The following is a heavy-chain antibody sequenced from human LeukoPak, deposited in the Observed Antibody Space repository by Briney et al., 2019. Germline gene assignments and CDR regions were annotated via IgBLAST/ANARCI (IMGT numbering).Heavy chain of an antibody. J-gene: IGHJ5*01. V-gene: IGHV3-43*01. Sequence: GGSLRLSCAASGFTFKTYTMHWVRQSPGKGLEWVSLIRGKGDYSYYADSVRGRFTVSRDNRKNSLYLQMNSLKTEDTAFYYCVKEHNSGWPNFDSWGQGALVTASS. D-gene: IGHD5-12*01. CDR1: GFTFKTYT. CDR2: IRGKGDYS. CDR3: VKEHNSGWPNFDS.